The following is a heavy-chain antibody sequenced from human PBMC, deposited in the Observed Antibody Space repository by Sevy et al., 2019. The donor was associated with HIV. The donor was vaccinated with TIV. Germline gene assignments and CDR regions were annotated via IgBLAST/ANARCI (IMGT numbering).Heavy chain of an antibody. CDR1: GFTFSTYA. Sequence: GGSLRLSCAPSGFTFSTYAMNWVRQAPGKGLEWVSSIGGSGRYTYYADSVEGRFTISRDNSKNMLYLQMNSLRVADTAVYYCAKGYCSAGTCPRDYYYYGMDVWGLGTTVTVSS. CDR2: IGGSGRYT. J-gene: IGHJ6*02. V-gene: IGHV3-23*01. CDR3: AKGYCSAGTCPRDYYYYGMDV. D-gene: IGHD2-15*01.